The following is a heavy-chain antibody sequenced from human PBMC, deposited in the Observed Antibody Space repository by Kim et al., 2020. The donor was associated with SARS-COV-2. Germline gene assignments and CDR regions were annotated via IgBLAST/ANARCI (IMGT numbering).Heavy chain of an antibody. CDR1: GGSFSGYY. J-gene: IGHJ4*02. V-gene: IGHV4-34*01. CDR3: ARESPYCSGGSCYFRGYQYYFDY. Sequence: SETLSLTCAVYGGSFSGYYWSWIRQPPGKGLEWIGEINHSGSTNYNPSLKSRVTISVDTSKNQFSLKLSSVTAADTAVYYCARESPYCSGGSCYFRGYQYYFDYWGQGTLVTVSS. CDR2: INHSGST. D-gene: IGHD2-15*01.